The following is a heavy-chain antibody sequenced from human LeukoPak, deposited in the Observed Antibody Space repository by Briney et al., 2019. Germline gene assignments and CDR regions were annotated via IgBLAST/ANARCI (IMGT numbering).Heavy chain of an antibody. J-gene: IGHJ3*02. CDR2: IYSGGST. Sequence: GGSLRLSCVASGFTVSSNYMSWVRQAPGEGLEWVSVIYSGGSTDYADSVKGRFTISRDNSKNTLYLQMNSLRAEDTAVYYCARDPLTHDAFDIWGQGTMVTVSS. V-gene: IGHV3-66*01. CDR1: GFTVSSNY. CDR3: ARDPLTHDAFDI.